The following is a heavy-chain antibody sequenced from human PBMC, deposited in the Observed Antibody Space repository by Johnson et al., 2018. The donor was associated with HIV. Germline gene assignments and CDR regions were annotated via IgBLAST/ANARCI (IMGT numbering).Heavy chain of an antibody. Sequence: QMLLVESGGGVVQPGRSLRLSCAASGFTFSSYAMHWVRQAPGKGLEWVAVISYDGSNKYYADSVKGRFTISRDNSKNTLYLQMNSLRAEDTALYYCARDVGGWGYRHAFDMWGQGTMVTVSS. CDR1: GFTFSSYA. CDR2: ISYDGSNK. CDR3: ARDVGGWGYRHAFDM. D-gene: IGHD5-12*01. V-gene: IGHV3-30*04. J-gene: IGHJ3*02.